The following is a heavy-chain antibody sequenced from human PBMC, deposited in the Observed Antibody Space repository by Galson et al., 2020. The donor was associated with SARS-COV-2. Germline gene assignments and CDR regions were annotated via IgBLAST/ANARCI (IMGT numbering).Heavy chain of an antibody. D-gene: IGHD3-16*02. V-gene: IGHV3-7*04. CDR2: IKPDGSEK. J-gene: IGHJ4*02. Sequence: GGSLRLSCAASGFTFSDFWMSWVRLAPGRGLEWVANIKPDGSEKYYVDSVKGRFTISRDNADNSLYLQMNSLRDDDTAIYFCARGYTADNWGQGALVTVSS. CDR1: GFTFSDFW. CDR3: ARGYTADN.